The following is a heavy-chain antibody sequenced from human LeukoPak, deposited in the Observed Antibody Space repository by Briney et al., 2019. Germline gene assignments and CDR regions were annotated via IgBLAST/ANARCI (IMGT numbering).Heavy chain of an antibody. D-gene: IGHD1-26*01. CDR3: ATEWAGATRRFEH. V-gene: IGHV3-30*04. CDR2: MSYDGVDE. Sequence: GGSLRLSCAASGFTFSSYAMSWVRQAPGKGLEWVAVMSYDGVDEYYADSVKGRFTIFRDNSKDTLYLQSNALTADDTAVYYCATEWAGATRRFEHWGQGTLVTVSS. J-gene: IGHJ4*02. CDR1: GFTFSSYA.